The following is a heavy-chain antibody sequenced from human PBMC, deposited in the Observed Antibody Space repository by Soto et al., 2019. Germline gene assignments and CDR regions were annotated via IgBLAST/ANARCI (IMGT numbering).Heavy chain of an antibody. D-gene: IGHD3-22*01. CDR2: ISSSSSYI. Sequence: EVQLLESGGGLVKPGGSLRLSCAASGFTFSSYSMNWVRQAPGKGLEWVSSISSSSSYIYYADSVKGRFTISRDNAKNSLYLQMNSLRAEDTAVYYCAREAGGYYDSSGYYLDYWGQGTLVTVSS. V-gene: IGHV3-21*01. J-gene: IGHJ4*02. CDR3: AREAGGYYDSSGYYLDY. CDR1: GFTFSSYS.